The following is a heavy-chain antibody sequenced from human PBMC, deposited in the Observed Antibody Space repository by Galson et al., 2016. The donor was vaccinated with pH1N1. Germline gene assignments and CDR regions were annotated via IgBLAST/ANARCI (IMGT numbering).Heavy chain of an antibody. D-gene: IGHD2-15*01. CDR3: ARGQGYHLQRGWFDP. V-gene: IGHV1-69*05. J-gene: IGHJ5*02. CDR1: GVTFNSNA. Sequence: SVKVSCKASGVTFNSNAFTWVRQAPGQGPEWMGGIIPMFGITNYAQKFQGRVTISTDELKSTAFVELSSLTSDDTAVYYCARGQGYHLQRGWFDPWGQGTLVSVSS. CDR2: IIPMFGIT.